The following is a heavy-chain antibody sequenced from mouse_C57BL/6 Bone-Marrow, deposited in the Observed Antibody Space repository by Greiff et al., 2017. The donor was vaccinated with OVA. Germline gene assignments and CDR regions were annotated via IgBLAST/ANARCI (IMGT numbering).Heavy chain of an antibody. D-gene: IGHD1-1*01. CDR1: GYTFTSYW. J-gene: IGHJ1*03. CDR2: IYPGSGST. CDR3: ARWKRGDYGSSYWYFDV. V-gene: IGHV1-55*01. Sequence: QVQLKQPGAELVKPGASVKMSCKASGYTFTSYWITWVKQRPGQGLEWIGDIYPGSGSTNYNEKFKSKATLTVDTSSSTAYMQLSSLTSEDSAVYYCARWKRGDYGSSYWYFDVWGTGTTVTVSS.